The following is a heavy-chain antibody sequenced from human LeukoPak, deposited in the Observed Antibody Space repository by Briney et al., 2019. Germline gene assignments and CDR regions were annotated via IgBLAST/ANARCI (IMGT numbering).Heavy chain of an antibody. CDR1: GFTFSSYG. V-gene: IGHV3-30*02. Sequence: GGSLRLSCAASGFTFSSYGMHWVRQAPGKGLEWVAFIRYDGSNKYYADSVKGRLTISRDNSKNTLYLQMNSLRAEDTAVYYCAKGMVRGVSKPLDYWGQGTLVTVSS. CDR2: IRYDGSNK. J-gene: IGHJ4*02. CDR3: AKGMVRGVSKPLDY. D-gene: IGHD3-10*01.